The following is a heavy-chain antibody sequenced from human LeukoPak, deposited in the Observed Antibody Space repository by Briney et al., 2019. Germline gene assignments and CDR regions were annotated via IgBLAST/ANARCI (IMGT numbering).Heavy chain of an antibody. V-gene: IGHV1-69*04. Sequence: ASVKVSCKASGGTFSSYAISWVRQAPGQGLEWMGRIIPILGIANYAQKFQGRVTITADKSTSTAYMELSRLRSDDTAVYYCATQLRYFDWLLYWGQGTLVTVSS. CDR2: IIPILGIA. CDR3: ATQLRYFDWLLY. CDR1: GGTFSSYA. D-gene: IGHD3-9*01. J-gene: IGHJ4*02.